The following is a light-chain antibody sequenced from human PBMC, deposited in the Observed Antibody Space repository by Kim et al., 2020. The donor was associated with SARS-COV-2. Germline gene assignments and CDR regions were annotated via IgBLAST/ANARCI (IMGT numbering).Light chain of an antibody. V-gene: IGLV1-44*01. Sequence: RCTIACSGSSSNIGSNTVNWYRQPPGTAPKLLIYSNNQRPSGVPDRFSGSKSGTSASLAISGLQSEDEADYYCAAWDDSLNGLYVFGTGTKVTVL. CDR2: SNN. CDR3: AAWDDSLNGLYV. CDR1: SSNIGSNT. J-gene: IGLJ1*01.